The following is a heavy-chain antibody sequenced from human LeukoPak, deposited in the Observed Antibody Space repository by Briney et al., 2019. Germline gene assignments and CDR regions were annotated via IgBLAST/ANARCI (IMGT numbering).Heavy chain of an antibody. D-gene: IGHD3-10*01. V-gene: IGHV3-30*18. CDR1: GFTFSSYG. Sequence: GRSLRLSCAASGFTFSSYGMHWVRQAPGKGLEWVAVISYDGSNKYYADSVKGRFTISRDNSKNTLYLQMNSLRAEDTAVYYCAKGLLWFGELYPHPQAVYGIDVWPKGTTVSVSS. CDR3: AKGLLWFGELYPHPQAVYGIDV. CDR2: ISYDGSNK. J-gene: IGHJ6*04.